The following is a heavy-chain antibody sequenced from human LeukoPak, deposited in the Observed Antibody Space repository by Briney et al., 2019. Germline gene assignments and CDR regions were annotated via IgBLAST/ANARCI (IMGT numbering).Heavy chain of an antibody. J-gene: IGHJ2*01. D-gene: IGHD6-13*01. V-gene: IGHV3-7*01. CDR3: ARDLRAGGTWSFGVYFDL. Sequence: PGGSLRLSCAASSFAFSDYSMSWVRQSPGRGLEWVANIKEDGSEEDYVDSVKGRFTISRDNAMNSVYLQLNSLTPEDTAVYYCARDLRAGGTWSFGVYFDLWGRGTLVTVSS. CDR2: IKEDGSEE. CDR1: SFAFSDYS.